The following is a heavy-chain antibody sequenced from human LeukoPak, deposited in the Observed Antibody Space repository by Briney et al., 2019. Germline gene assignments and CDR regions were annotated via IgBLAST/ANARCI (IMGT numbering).Heavy chain of an antibody. Sequence: GGSLRLSCAASGFTVSSNYMSWVRQAPGKGLEWVSVIYSGGSTYYADSVKGRFTISRDNAKNSLYLQMNSLRAEDTAVYYCARLVGANPFDYWGQGTLVTVSS. CDR1: GFTVSSNY. D-gene: IGHD1-26*01. CDR2: IYSGGST. CDR3: ARLVGANPFDY. V-gene: IGHV3-66*01. J-gene: IGHJ4*02.